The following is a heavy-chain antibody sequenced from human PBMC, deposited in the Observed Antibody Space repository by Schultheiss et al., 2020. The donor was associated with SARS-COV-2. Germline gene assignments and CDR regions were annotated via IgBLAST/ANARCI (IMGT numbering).Heavy chain of an antibody. CDR1: GFTFSSYA. D-gene: IGHD6-13*01. CDR2: IKSKTDGGTT. Sequence: GGSLRLSCAASGFTFSSYAMSWVRQAPGKGLEWVGRIKSKTDGGTTDYAAPVKGRFTISRDDSKNTLYLQMNSLKTEDTAVYYCARDYDSSSPSPLGVWGQGTTVTVSS. CDR3: ARDYDSSSPSPLGV. V-gene: IGHV3-15*01. J-gene: IGHJ6*02.